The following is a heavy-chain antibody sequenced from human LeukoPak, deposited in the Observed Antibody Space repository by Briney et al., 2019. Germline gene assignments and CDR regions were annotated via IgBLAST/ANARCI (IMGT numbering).Heavy chain of an antibody. CDR2: IIPILGIA. CDR1: GGTFSSYA. D-gene: IGHD2-15*01. J-gene: IGHJ6*02. V-gene: IGHV1-69*04. Sequence: ASVTVSCKASGGTFSSYAISWVRQAPGQGLEWMGRIIPILGIANYAQKFQGRVTITADKSTSTAYMELSSLRSEDTAVYYCASSGAYYYYGMDVWGQGTTVTVSS. CDR3: ASSGAYYYYGMDV.